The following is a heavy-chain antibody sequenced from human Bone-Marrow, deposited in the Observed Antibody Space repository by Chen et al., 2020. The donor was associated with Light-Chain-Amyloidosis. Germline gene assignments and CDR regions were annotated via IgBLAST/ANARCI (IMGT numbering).Heavy chain of an antibody. Sequence: EVQLEQSGPEVKKPGESLKISCKGSGYTFPNYWIGWVRQMPGKGLEWMGVIYPDDSDARYSPSFEGQVTISADKSITTAYLQWRSLKASDTAMFYWARRGDGYHLDYWGQGTLVTVSS. CDR3: ARRGDGYHLDY. CDR2: IYPDDSDA. J-gene: IGHJ4*02. D-gene: IGHD5-12*01. CDR1: GYTFPNYW. V-gene: IGHV5-51*01.